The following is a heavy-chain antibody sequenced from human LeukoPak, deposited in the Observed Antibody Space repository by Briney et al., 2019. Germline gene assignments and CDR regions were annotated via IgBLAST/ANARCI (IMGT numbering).Heavy chain of an antibody. J-gene: IGHJ4*02. CDR2: IYYSGST. Sequence: SETLSLTCTVSGGSISSHYWSWIRQPPRKGLEWIGYIYYSGSTNYNPSLKSRVTISVDTSKNQFSLKLSSVTAADTAVYYCAREEDAVDYWGQGTLVTVSS. V-gene: IGHV4-59*11. CDR1: GGSISSHY. CDR3: AREEDAVDY.